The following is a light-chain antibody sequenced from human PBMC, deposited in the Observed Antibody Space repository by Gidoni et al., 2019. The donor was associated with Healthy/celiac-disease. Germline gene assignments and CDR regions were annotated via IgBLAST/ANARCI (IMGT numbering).Light chain of an antibody. CDR1: SSDVGGYNY. CDR2: DVS. Sequence: QSALTQPASVSGSPGQSITISCTGTSSDVGGYNYFSWYQQHPGKAPKLMIYDVSNRPSGVSNRFSGSKSGNTAPLTISGLQAEDEADYYCSSYTSSSTVVFGGGTKLTVL. V-gene: IGLV2-14*03. J-gene: IGLJ2*01. CDR3: SSYTSSSTVV.